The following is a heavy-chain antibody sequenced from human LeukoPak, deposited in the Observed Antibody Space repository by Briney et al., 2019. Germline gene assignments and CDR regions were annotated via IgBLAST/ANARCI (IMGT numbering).Heavy chain of an antibody. CDR3: ARDRGYQVVDP. Sequence: PGGSLRLSCAASGFTFSPYWMHWVRQAPGKGLVWVSRINGDGSSTDYADSVKGRFTISRDNAKNTLYLQMNSLTAEDTAVYYCARDRGYQVVDPWGQGTLVTVSS. CDR2: INGDGSST. J-gene: IGHJ5*02. D-gene: IGHD5-12*01. V-gene: IGHV3-74*01. CDR1: GFTFSPYW.